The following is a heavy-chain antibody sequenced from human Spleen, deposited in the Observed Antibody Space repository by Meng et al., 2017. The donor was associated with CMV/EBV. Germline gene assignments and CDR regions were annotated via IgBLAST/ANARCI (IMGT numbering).Heavy chain of an antibody. J-gene: IGHJ6*02. CDR2: IRFDGTNK. CDR3: AKRGDSSGTYAMDV. Sequence: GESLKISCAASGFTFNTYAMHWVRQAPGKGLEWVANIRFDGTNKYHADSVKGRFTISRDNSKNTLYLQMNSLRAEDTAVYYCAKRGDSSGTYAMDVWGQGTTVTVSS. CDR1: GFTFNTYA. V-gene: IGHV3-30*02. D-gene: IGHD3-22*01.